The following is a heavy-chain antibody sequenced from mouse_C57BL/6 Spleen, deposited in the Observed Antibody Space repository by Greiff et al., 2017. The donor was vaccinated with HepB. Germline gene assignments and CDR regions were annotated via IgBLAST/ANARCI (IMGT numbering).Heavy chain of an antibody. CDR3: ARGGYDYDGYYFDY. CDR1: GYTFTTYP. J-gene: IGHJ2*01. CDR2: FHPYNDDT. V-gene: IGHV1-47*01. D-gene: IGHD2-4*01. Sequence: QVQLKESGAELVKPGASVKMSCKASGYTFTTYPIEWMKQNHGKSLEWIGNFHPYNDDTKYNEKFKGKATLTVEKSSSTVYLELSRLTSDDSAVYYCARGGYDYDGYYFDYWGQGTTLTVSS.